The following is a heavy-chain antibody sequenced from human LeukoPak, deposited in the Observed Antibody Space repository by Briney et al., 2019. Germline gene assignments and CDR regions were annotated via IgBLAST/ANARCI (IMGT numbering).Heavy chain of an antibody. Sequence: SQTLSLTCAVSGGSISSGGYSWSWIRQPPGKGLEWIGYIYHSGSTYYNPSLKSRVTISVDRSKNQFSLKLSSVTAADTAVYYCARARPSSGYSYGYPDYWGQGTLVTVSS. V-gene: IGHV4-30-2*01. CDR2: IYHSGST. CDR1: GGSISSGGYS. CDR3: ARARPSSGYSYGYPDY. D-gene: IGHD5-18*01. J-gene: IGHJ4*02.